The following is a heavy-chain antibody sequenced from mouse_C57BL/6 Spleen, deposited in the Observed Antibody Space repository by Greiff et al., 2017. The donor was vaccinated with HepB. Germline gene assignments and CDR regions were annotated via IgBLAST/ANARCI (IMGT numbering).Heavy chain of an antibody. D-gene: IGHD1-1*01. V-gene: IGHV1-81*01. J-gene: IGHJ3*01. CDR2: IYPRSGHT. Sequence: QVQLQQSGAELARPGASVKLSCKASGYTFTSYGISWVKQRTGQGLEWIGEIYPRSGHTYYNEKFKGKATLTADKSSSTAYMELRSLTSEDSAVYFCYYYGSSYVAYWGQGTLVTVSA. CDR1: GYTFTSYG. CDR3: YYYGSSYVAY.